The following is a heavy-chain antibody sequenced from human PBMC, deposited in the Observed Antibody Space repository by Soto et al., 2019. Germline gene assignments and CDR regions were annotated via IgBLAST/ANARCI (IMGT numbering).Heavy chain of an antibody. D-gene: IGHD1-26*01. J-gene: IGHJ5*02. V-gene: IGHV4-34*01. CDR2: INHSGST. Sequence: SETLSLTCTVSGGSISSYYWSWIRQPPGKGLEWIGEINHSGSTNYNPSLKSRVTISVDTSKNQFSLKVTSVTAADTAVYYCARGRVGTTHWSWFDHWGQGTLVTVSS. CDR3: ARGRVGTTHWSWFDH. CDR1: GGSISSYY.